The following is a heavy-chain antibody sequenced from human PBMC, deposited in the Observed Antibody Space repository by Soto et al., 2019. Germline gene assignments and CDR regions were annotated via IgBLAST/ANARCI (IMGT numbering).Heavy chain of an antibody. Sequence: EVQLLESGGGLVQPGGSLRLSRAASGFTFSSYAMSWVRQAPGKGLEWVSAISGSGGSTYYADSVKGRFTISSDNSKNTLYLQMNSLRAEDTAVYYCAKDRAGIAAAGDYWGQGTLVTVSS. CDR1: GFTFSSYA. J-gene: IGHJ4*02. D-gene: IGHD6-13*01. V-gene: IGHV3-23*01. CDR3: AKDRAGIAAAGDY. CDR2: ISGSGGST.